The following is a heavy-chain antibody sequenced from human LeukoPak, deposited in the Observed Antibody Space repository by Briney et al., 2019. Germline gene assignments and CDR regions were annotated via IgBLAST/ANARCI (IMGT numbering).Heavy chain of an antibody. Sequence: SETLSLTCTVSGGPISSYYWSWIRQPPGRGLEWIGYIYYSGSTNYNPSLKSRVTISVDTSKNQFSLKLSSVTAADTAVYYCARGVYIAAAQYGYWGQGTLVTVSS. CDR3: ARGVYIAAAQYGY. V-gene: IGHV4-59*01. CDR1: GGPISSYY. J-gene: IGHJ4*02. D-gene: IGHD6-13*01. CDR2: IYYSGST.